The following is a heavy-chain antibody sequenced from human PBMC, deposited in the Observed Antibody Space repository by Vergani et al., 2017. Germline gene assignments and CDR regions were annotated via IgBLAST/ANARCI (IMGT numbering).Heavy chain of an antibody. CDR3: ARDLRLLYNRFDP. D-gene: IGHD1-14*01. V-gene: IGHV3-33*01. Sequence: QVQLMESGGGVVQPGRSLRLSCAASGFTFNQYGMHWVRQAPGKGLEWVAVTWYDGNNKQYADSVKGRFTISRDNSKSTMYLQMNSLRDEDTGVDYCARDLRLLYNRFDPWGQGTLVTVSS. J-gene: IGHJ5*02. CDR1: GFTFNQYG. CDR2: TWYDGNNK.